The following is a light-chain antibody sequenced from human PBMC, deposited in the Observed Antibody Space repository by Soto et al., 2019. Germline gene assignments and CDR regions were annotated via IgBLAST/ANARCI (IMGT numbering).Light chain of an antibody. V-gene: IGKV1-39*01. Sequence: DIQMTQSPSSLSASVGDRVTITCRASQSISSYLNWYQQKPGKAPKLLIYAASSLQSGVPSRFSGSGSGTDFTLNISSLQLDDFATYYCQQSYSNYETFSKGTTADIK. CDR1: QSISSY. CDR2: AAS. CDR3: QQSYSNYET. J-gene: IGKJ1*01.